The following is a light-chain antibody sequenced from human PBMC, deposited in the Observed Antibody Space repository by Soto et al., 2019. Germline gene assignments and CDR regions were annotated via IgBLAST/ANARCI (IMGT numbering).Light chain of an antibody. CDR2: VAS. CDR1: QGIRNG. J-gene: IGKJ1*01. V-gene: IGKV1-17*01. Sequence: DIQMTQSPSSLSASVGDRVTITCRASQGIRNGLLGWYQQKPGKAPKCLIYVASSLQSGVPSRXXXXXXXXXXXXXXXXXQPEDFATYYCLQHDTYPLTFGQGTKVEVK. CDR3: LQHDTYPLT.